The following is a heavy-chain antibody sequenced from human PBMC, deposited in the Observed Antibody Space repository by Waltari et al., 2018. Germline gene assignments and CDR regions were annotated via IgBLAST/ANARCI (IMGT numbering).Heavy chain of an antibody. Sequence: EVQLVESGGGLVQPGGSLRLSCSALGFTFSSFWMGWVRQAPGEGLDWVANIKQDGSEKYYVDSVKGRFTISRDNAKNSLYLQMNSLRAEDTAVYYCARRVLDAFDIWGQGTMVTVSS. CDR1: GFTFSSFW. V-gene: IGHV3-7*01. CDR3: ARRVLDAFDI. CDR2: IKQDGSEK. J-gene: IGHJ3*02. D-gene: IGHD3-3*01.